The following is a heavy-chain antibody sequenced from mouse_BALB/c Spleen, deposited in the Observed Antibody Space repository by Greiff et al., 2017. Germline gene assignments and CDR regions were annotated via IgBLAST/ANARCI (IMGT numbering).Heavy chain of an antibody. CDR1: GFTFSSYT. CDR2: ISNGGGST. J-gene: IGHJ2*01. D-gene: IGHD1-1*01. Sequence: EVQVVESGGGLVQPGGSLKLSCAASGFTFSSYTMSWVRQTPEKRLEWVAYISNGGGSTYYPDTVKGRFTISRDNAKNTLYLQMSSLKSEDTAMYYCARRGYYYGSSYSYYFDYWGQGTTLTVSS. V-gene: IGHV5-12-2*01. CDR3: ARRGYYYGSSYSYYFDY.